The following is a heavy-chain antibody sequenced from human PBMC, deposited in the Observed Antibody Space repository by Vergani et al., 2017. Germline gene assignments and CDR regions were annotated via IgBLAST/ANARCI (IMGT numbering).Heavy chain of an antibody. CDR2: IIPVLGKT. CDR1: GATFRSNT. D-gene: IGHD3-22*01. V-gene: IGHV1-69*08. CDR3: ARADYYDSSGYYYYYGMDV. Sequence: QVQLVQSGAEVKKPGSSVKVSCKASGATFRSNTISWVRQVPGQGLEWMGRIIPVLGKTKYAQDFQGRLTITADTSTSTAYMELTSLRSEDTAVYYCARADYYDSSGYYYYYGMDVWGQGP. J-gene: IGHJ6*02.